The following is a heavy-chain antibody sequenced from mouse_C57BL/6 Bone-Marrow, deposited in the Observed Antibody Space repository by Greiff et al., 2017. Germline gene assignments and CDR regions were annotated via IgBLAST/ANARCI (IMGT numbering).Heavy chain of an antibody. V-gene: IGHV1-55*01. J-gene: IGHJ2*01. CDR3: ERSNDGYYGYTYFDY. CDR2: IYPGSGST. D-gene: IGHD2-3*01. CDR1: GYTFTSYW. Sequence: QVQLQQPGAELVKPGASVKMSCKASGYTFTSYWITWVKQRPGQGLEWIGDIYPGSGSTNYNEKFKSKATLTVDTSSSTAYMQLSSLTSEDSAVYYCERSNDGYYGYTYFDYWGQGTTLTVSS.